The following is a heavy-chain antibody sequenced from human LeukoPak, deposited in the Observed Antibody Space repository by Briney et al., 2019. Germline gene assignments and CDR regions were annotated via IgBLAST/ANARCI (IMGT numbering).Heavy chain of an antibody. CDR3: ARALPYLDGGYCSSTSCSSPDY. V-gene: IGHV3-30-3*01. J-gene: IGHJ4*02. Sequence: GGSLRLSCAASGFTFGSYAMHWVRQAPGKGLEWVAVISYDGSNKYYADSVKGRFTISRDNSKNTLYLQMNSLRAEDTAVYYCARALPYLDGGYCSSTSCSSPDYWGQGTLVTVSS. D-gene: IGHD2-2*01. CDR2: ISYDGSNK. CDR1: GFTFGSYA.